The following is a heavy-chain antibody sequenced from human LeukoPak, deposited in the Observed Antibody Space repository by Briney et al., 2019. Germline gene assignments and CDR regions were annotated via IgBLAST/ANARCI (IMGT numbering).Heavy chain of an antibody. V-gene: IGHV3-23*01. CDR1: GISLSNYG. D-gene: IGHD3-22*01. J-gene: IGHJ4*02. CDR2: ISGSGGGT. Sequence: PGGSLRLSCAVSGISLSNYGMSWVRQAPGKGLEWVAGISGSGGGTNYADSVKSRFTISRDNPKNTLYLQMNRLRAEDTAVYFCAKRGVVIRVILVGFHKEAYYFDSWGQGALVTVS. CDR3: AKRGVVIRVILVGFHKEAYYFDS.